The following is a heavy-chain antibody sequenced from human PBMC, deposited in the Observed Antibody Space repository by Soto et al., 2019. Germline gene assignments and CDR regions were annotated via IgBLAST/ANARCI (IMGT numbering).Heavy chain of an antibody. CDR1: GGSISSGGYS. J-gene: IGHJ3*02. CDR2: IYHSGST. Sequence: SETLSLTCAVSGGSISSGGYSWSWIRQPPGKGLEWIGYIYHSGSTYYNPSLKSRVTISVDRSKNQFSLKLSSVTAADTAVYYCARGGGYYDSSGTYDDAFEIWGQGTMVT. V-gene: IGHV4-30-2*01. D-gene: IGHD3-22*01. CDR3: ARGGGYYDSSGTYDDAFEI.